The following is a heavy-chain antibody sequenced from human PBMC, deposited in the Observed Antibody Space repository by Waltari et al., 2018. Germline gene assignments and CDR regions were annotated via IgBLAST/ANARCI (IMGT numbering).Heavy chain of an antibody. CDR1: GGSISSSSYY. CDR3: ARLSGFANEGWFDP. CDR2: IDYSGST. Sequence: QLQLQESGPGLVKPSETLSLTCTVSGGSISSSSYYWGWIRQPPGKGLEWIGSIDYSGSTDYNPSLKSRVTISVDTSKNQFSLKLSAVTAADTAVYYCARLSGFANEGWFDPWGQGTLVTVSS. J-gene: IGHJ5*02. D-gene: IGHD3-22*01. V-gene: IGHV4-39*01.